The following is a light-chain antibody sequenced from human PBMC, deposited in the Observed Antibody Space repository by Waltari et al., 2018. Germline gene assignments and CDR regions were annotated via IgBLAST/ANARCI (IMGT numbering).Light chain of an antibody. CDR3: QLYGSSPPMYT. CDR1: QSVSSSY. J-gene: IGKJ2*01. Sequence: EVVLTQSPGTLSLSPGERVSLSCRASQSVSSSYIAWYQQRPGQAPRLLIYGAATRATGIPDRFSGSGSGTDFTLTINRLEPEDFAVYYCQLYGSSPPMYTFGQGTKLQIK. V-gene: IGKV3-20*01. CDR2: GAA.